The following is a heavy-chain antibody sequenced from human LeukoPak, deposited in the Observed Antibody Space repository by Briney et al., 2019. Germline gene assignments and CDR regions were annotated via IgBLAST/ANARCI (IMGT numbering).Heavy chain of an antibody. CDR2: IYYSGST. Sequence: SETLSLTCTVSGGSISSHYWSWIRQPPGKGLEWIGYIYYSGSTNYNPSLKSRATISVDTSKNQFSLKLTSVTAADTAVYYCGRVRKSDTAIDYWGQGTLVTVSS. V-gene: IGHV4-59*11. J-gene: IGHJ4*02. CDR1: GGSISSHY. D-gene: IGHD3-22*01. CDR3: GRVRKSDTAIDY.